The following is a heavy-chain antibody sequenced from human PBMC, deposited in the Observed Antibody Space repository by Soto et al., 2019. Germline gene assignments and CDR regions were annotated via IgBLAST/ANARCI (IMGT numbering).Heavy chain of an antibody. CDR3: ARHLTITLGGATLI. CDR2: IYYSGTT. Sequence: SETLSLTCTVSGGSISSSNYYWGWIRQPPGKGLEWIGSIYYSGTTYYNMSLKSRVTISIDTSKNELSLNLSSVTAADTAVYYCARHLTITLGGATLIWGQGTQVTVSS. D-gene: IGHD3-16*01. J-gene: IGHJ4*02. CDR1: GGSISSSNYY. V-gene: IGHV4-39*01.